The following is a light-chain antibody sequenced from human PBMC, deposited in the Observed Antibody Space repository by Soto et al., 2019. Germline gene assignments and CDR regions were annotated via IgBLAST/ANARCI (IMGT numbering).Light chain of an antibody. V-gene: IGKV3-15*01. J-gene: IGKJ2*01. CDR1: QSVVSN. Sequence: IVTTPSPNTLSVSSSQRSTLSFRPSQSVVSNLAWYQQKPDQAPRLLIYGASTRAAGVPVRFSGSGSGTQFTLTISSLQAEDVAVYYCQQYNNWPPYTFGQGTKVDTK. CDR2: GAS. CDR3: QQYNNWPPYT.